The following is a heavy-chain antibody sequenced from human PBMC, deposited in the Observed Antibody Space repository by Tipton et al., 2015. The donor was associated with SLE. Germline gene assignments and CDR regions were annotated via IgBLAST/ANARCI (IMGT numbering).Heavy chain of an antibody. CDR2: IYYSGST. J-gene: IGHJ4*02. CDR1: GGSISSGGYY. D-gene: IGHD2-15*01. CDR3: ARGKGTYCSGGSCYGN. Sequence: TLSLTCTVSGGSISSGGYYWSWIRQHPGKGLEWIGSIYYSGSTYYNPSLKSRVTISVDTSKNQFSLKLSSVTAADAAVYYCARGKGTYCSGGSCYGNWGQGTLVTVSS. V-gene: IGHV4-31*03.